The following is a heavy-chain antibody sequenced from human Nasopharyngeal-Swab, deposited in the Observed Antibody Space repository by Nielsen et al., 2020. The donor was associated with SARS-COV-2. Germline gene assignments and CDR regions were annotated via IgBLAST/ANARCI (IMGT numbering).Heavy chain of an antibody. D-gene: IGHD1-1*01. CDR3: ARGRTTGSGGYYYGMDV. V-gene: IGHV1-18*01. Sequence: WVRQAPGQGLEWMGWISAYNGNTNYAQKLQGRVTMTTDTPTSTAYMELRSLRSGDTAVYYCARGRTTGSGGYYYGMDVWGQGTTVTVSS. J-gene: IGHJ6*02. CDR2: ISAYNGNT.